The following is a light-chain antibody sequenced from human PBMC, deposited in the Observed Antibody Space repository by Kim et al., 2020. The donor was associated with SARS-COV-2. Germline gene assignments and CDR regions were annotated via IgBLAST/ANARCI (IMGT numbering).Light chain of an antibody. CDR2: GAS. J-gene: IGKJ1*01. V-gene: IGKV3-20*01. CDR3: HKYGSSPRT. Sequence: EIVLTQSPGTLSLSPGERATLSCRASQSVSGSYLAWYQQKPGQAPRLLIYGASSRATGIPDRFSGSGSGTDFTLTISRLEPEDFAVYYCHKYGSSPRTFVQGAQVDIK. CDR1: QSVSGSY.